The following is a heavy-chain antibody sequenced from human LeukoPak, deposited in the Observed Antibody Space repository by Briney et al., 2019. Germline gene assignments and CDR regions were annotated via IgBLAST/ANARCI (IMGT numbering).Heavy chain of an antibody. D-gene: IGHD5-18*01. Sequence: GGSLRLSCAASGFTFSSYWVHWVRQAPGKGLEWVARINSDGSTINHADSVRGRFTISRDNAENTLYLQMNSLRAEDTAVYYCARVSVQLMFYFDYWGQGTLVTVSS. J-gene: IGHJ4*02. CDR3: ARVSVQLMFYFDY. CDR1: GFTFSSYW. V-gene: IGHV3-74*01. CDR2: INSDGSTI.